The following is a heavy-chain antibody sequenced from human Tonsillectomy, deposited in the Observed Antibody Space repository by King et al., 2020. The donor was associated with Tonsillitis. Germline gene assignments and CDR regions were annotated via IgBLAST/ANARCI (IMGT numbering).Heavy chain of an antibody. D-gene: IGHD3-10*01. J-gene: IGHJ2*01. CDR1: GFTFSSYA. CDR3: AKGGGAPSYWYFDL. CDR2: ISGSGGSR. V-gene: IGHV3-23*04. Sequence: VQLVESGRNLVQPGGSLRLSCAASGFTFSSYAMSWVRQAPGKGLEWVSAISGSGGSRYYADSVKGRFTISRDNSKNMLYLQMNSLRAEDTAVYYCAKGGGAPSYWYFDLWGRGTLGPVSS.